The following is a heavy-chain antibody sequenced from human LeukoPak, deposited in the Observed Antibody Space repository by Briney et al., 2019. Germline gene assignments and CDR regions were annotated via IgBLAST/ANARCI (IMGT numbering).Heavy chain of an antibody. CDR1: GYTFTGYY. Sequence: ASVKVSCKASGYTFTGYYMHWVRQAPGQGLEWMGWINPNSGGTNYAQKFQGRVTMTRDTSISTAYMELSRLRSDDTAVYYCTRDLRHRFVRVDYWGQGTLVTVSS. V-gene: IGHV1-2*02. CDR2: INPNSGGT. J-gene: IGHJ4*02. CDR3: TRDLRHRFVRVDY.